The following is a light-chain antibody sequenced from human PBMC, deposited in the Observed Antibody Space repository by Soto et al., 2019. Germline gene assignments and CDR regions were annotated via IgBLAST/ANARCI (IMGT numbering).Light chain of an antibody. CDR1: QSVSSN. Sequence: EIVMTQSPATLSVSPGARATLSCRASQSVSSNLAWYQQKPGQAPRLLMYGASTRATGIPDRFSGSGSGTEFTLNISSLQSEDFAVYYCQQHNNWPPWTFGQGTKVEIK. J-gene: IGKJ1*01. V-gene: IGKV3-15*01. CDR3: QQHNNWPPWT. CDR2: GAS.